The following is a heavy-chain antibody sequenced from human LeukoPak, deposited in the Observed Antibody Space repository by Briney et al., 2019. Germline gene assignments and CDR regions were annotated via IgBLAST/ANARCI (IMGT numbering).Heavy chain of an antibody. V-gene: IGHV4-34*01. J-gene: IGHJ4*02. CDR3: ARAPQFYDYVWGSYRYTASFDY. Sequence: PSETLSLTCTVSGGSISSYYWSWIRQPPGKGLEWIGEINHSGSTNYNPSLKSRVTISVDTSKNQFSLKLSSVTAADTAVYYCARAPQFYDYVWGSYRYTASFDYWGQGTLVTVSS. CDR1: GGSISSYY. CDR2: INHSGST. D-gene: IGHD3-16*02.